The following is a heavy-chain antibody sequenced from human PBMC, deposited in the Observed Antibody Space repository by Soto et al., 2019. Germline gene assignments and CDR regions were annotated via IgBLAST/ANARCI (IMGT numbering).Heavy chain of an antibody. V-gene: IGHV3-23*01. J-gene: IGHJ4*02. D-gene: IGHD2-2*01. Sequence: PGWCLGLSCAACGVRFSSYSMSWVRQAPGKGLERVSAISGSGGSTYYADSVKGRFTISRDNSKNTLYLQMNSLRAEDTAVYYCAKTLDIVVAPRYFDYWGQGTLVTVSS. CDR2: ISGSGGST. CDR3: AKTLDIVVAPRYFDY. CDR1: GVRFSSYS.